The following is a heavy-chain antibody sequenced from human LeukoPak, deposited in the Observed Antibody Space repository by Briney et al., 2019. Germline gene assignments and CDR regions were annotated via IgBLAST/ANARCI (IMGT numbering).Heavy chain of an antibody. CDR2: INPNSGGT. CDR3: AGGGGYDFWSGYYYDAFDI. J-gene: IGHJ3*02. V-gene: IGHV1-2*04. D-gene: IGHD3-3*01. CDR1: GYTFTGYY. Sequence: ASVKVSCKASGYTFTGYYMHWVRQAPGQGLEWMGWINPNSGGTNYAQKFQGWVTMTRDTSISTAYMELSRLRSDDTAVYYCAGGGGYDFWSGYYYDAFDIWGQGTMVTVSS.